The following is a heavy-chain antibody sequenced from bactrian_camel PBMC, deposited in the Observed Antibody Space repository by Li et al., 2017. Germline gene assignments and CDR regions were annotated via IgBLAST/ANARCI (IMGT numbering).Heavy chain of an antibody. CDR1: GYMYCKYD. D-gene: IGHD6*01. CDR2: ISKDGRS. CDR3: AAGPASVACTVLARIGFGY. V-gene: IGHV3S53*01. Sequence: HVQLVESGGGSVQAGGSLRLSCATSGYMYCKYDISWYRQAPGKDREFVSRISKDGRSTYADSVKGRFTISQDNTKNTTYLQMNSLKPEDTAMYCCAAGPASVACTVLARIGFGYWGQGTQVTVS. J-gene: IGHJ6*01.